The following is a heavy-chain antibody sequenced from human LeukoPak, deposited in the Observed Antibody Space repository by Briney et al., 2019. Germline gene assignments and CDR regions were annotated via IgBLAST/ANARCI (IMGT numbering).Heavy chain of an antibody. CDR3: ARAKLATYYMDV. CDR1: GYTFTSYG. D-gene: IGHD1-1*01. V-gene: IGHV1-18*01. Sequence: ASVKVSCKASGYTFTSYGISWVRQAPGQGLEWMGWIGAYNGNTNYAQKLQGRVTMTTDTSTSTAYMELRSLRSDDTAVYYCARAKLATYYMDVWGKGTTVTVSS. CDR2: IGAYNGNT. J-gene: IGHJ6*03.